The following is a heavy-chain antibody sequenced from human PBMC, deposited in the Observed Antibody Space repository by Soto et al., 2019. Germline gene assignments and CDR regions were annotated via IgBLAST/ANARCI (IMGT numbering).Heavy chain of an antibody. V-gene: IGHV1-18*01. D-gene: IGHD3-22*01. CDR3: ARGGYYDSSGSRNYYYYGMNV. Sequence: QAQLGQPGAEVKRPGASVQVSCRASGYRFTSYGINWVRQAPGQGLEWLGWISAYDDNTNYAQILQGRVSMTTDTSANTAYMELRSLRADDTAMYYCARGGYYDSSGSRNYYYYGMNVWGQGTTVTVSS. CDR2: ISAYDDNT. J-gene: IGHJ6*02. CDR1: GYRFTSYG.